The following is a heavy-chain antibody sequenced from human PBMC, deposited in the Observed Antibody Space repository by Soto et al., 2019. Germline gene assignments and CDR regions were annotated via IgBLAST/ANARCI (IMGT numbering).Heavy chain of an antibody. Sequence: GGSLRLSCAASGFTFSSYAMHWVRQAPGKGLEWVAVISYDGSNKYYADSVKGRFTISRDNSKNTLYLQMNSLRAEDTAVYYCARDSALTTVTTFGGYWGQGTLVTVSS. J-gene: IGHJ4*02. CDR1: GFTFSSYA. D-gene: IGHD4-17*01. V-gene: IGHV3-30-3*01. CDR2: ISYDGSNK. CDR3: ARDSALTTVTTFGGY.